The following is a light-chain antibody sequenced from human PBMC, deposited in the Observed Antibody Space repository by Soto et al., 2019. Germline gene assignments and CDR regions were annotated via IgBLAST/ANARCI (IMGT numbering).Light chain of an antibody. J-gene: IGKJ5*01. CDR3: QQYDSLPIT. Sequence: IQLTQSSSSLPASVGDRVTINCQASQDISNYLNWYQQKPGKAPALLINDASNLEMGVPSRFSGVGSGTDFTFTISSLQTEDIATYFCQQYDSLPITFGQGTRLEIK. CDR2: DAS. CDR1: QDISNY. V-gene: IGKV1-33*01.